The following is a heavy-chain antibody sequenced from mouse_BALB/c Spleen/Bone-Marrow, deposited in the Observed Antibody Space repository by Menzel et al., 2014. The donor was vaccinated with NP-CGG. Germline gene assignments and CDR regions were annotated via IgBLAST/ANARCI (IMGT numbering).Heavy chain of an antibody. CDR3: ANYYYGYYFDY. J-gene: IGHJ2*01. Sequence: EVQLQESGAELVKPGASVKLSCTASGFNIKDTYMHWVKQRPEQGLEWIGRIDPANGNTKYDPKFQDKATITADTSSNTAYLQLSSLTSEYTAVYYCANYYYGYYFDYWGQGTTLTVSS. D-gene: IGHD1-1*01. V-gene: IGHV14-3*02. CDR2: IDPANGNT. CDR1: GFNIKDTY.